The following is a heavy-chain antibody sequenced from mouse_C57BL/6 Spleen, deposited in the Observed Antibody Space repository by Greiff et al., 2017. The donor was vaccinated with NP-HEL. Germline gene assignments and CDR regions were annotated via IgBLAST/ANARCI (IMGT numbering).Heavy chain of an antibody. Sequence: QVQLQQSGAELVRPGASVKLSCKASGYTFTDYYINWVKQRPGQGLEWIARIYPGSGNTYYNEKFKGKATLTAEKSSSTAYMQLSSLTSEDSAVYFCARGGDSSGYGAMDYWGQGTSVTVSS. CDR3: ARGGDSSGYGAMDY. V-gene: IGHV1-76*01. CDR2: IYPGSGNT. CDR1: GYTFTDYY. J-gene: IGHJ4*01. D-gene: IGHD3-2*02.